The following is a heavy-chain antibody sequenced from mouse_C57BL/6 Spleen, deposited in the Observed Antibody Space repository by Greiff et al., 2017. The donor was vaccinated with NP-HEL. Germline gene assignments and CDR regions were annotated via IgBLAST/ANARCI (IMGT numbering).Heavy chain of an antibody. CDR1: GYSITSGYY. V-gene: IGHV3-6*01. J-gene: IGHJ1*03. CDR3: AREGYGYDWYFDV. Sequence: EVQVVESGPGLVKPSQSLSLTFSVTGYSITSGYYWNWIRQFPGNKLEWMGYISYDGSNNYNPSLKNRISITLDTSKNQFFLKLNSVTTEDTATYYCAREGYGYDWYFDVWGTGTTVTVSS. D-gene: IGHD2-2*01. CDR2: ISYDGSN.